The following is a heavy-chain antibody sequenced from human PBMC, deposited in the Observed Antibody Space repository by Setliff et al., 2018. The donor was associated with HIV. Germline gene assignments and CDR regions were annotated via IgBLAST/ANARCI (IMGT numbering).Heavy chain of an antibody. J-gene: IGHJ4*02. D-gene: IGHD6-13*01. V-gene: IGHV3-48*01. Sequence: GGSLRLSCAASGFTFSTYSLNWVRQAPGKGLEWISCISSSSSSIYYADSVKGPFTISRDNAKNSLYLQMNSLRAEDTAVYYCAKDHATSSWFTALLDYWGQGALVTVSS. CDR2: ISSSSSSI. CDR3: AKDHATSSWFTALLDY. CDR1: GFTFSTYS.